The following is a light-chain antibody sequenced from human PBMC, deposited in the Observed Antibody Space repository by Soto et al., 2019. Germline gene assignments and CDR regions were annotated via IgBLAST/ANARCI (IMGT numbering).Light chain of an antibody. CDR3: QQSYNTPP. CDR1: QSINFY. V-gene: IGKV1-39*01. Sequence: DIQMTQSPSSLSASVGDSVTITCRASQSINFYLNWFQQTSGKAPKVLIYAAWSLEAGFSSRFSVSGTGTDFTLTISSLQPEDFAAYFCQQSYNTPPVGGGTNVDIK. J-gene: IGKJ4*01. CDR2: AAW.